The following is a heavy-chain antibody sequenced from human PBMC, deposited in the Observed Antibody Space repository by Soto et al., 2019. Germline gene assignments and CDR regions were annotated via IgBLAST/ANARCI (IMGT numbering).Heavy chain of an antibody. CDR3: AKNTGVETPGYPIFYFDL. V-gene: IGHV3-23*01. J-gene: IGHJ4*02. Sequence: GGSLRLSCVASGFIFNDYAMSWVRQAPGKGLEWVSGITDTGGRTLYADSVKGRFTVSRDRNTLFLHMGSLRDEDTAIYYCAKNTGVETPGYPIFYFDLWGPVALVTVSS. D-gene: IGHD3-9*01. CDR1: GFIFNDYA. CDR2: ITDTGGRT.